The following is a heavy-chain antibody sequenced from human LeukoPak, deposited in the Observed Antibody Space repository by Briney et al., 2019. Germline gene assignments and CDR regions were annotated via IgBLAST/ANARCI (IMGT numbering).Heavy chain of an antibody. CDR2: IYTSGST. Sequence: SETLSLTCTVSGGSISSYYWSWIRQPAGKGLEWIGRIYTSGSTNYNPSLKSRVTISVDTSKNQFSLKLSSVTAADTAVYYCARDCIEVAAAGTGYYYYYMDVWGKGTTVTVSS. D-gene: IGHD6-13*01. V-gene: IGHV4-4*07. CDR3: ARDCIEVAAAGTGYYYYYMDV. J-gene: IGHJ6*03. CDR1: GGSISSYY.